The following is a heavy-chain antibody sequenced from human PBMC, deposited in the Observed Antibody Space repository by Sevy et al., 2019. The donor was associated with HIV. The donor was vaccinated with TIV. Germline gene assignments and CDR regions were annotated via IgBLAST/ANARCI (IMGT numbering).Heavy chain of an antibody. CDR3: ARVGYYVLGSYHS. CDR2: IYYSGRA. Sequence: SQTVSLTCTVSGGSVSSGRYYWSWIRQSPGKGLEWIGYIYYSGRANQNPSLKSRVTISLDTSTNKVSLRLRSVTAAGTFAYFCARVGYYVLGSYHSWGQGTLVTVSS. D-gene: IGHD3-10*01. CDR1: GGSVSSGRYY. V-gene: IGHV4-61*01. J-gene: IGHJ4*02.